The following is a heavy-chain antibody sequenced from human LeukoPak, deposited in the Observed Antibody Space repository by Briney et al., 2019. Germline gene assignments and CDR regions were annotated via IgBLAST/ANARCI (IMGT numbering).Heavy chain of an antibody. V-gene: IGHV1-18*01. Sequence: ASVEVSCKASGYNMDNFGIAWVRQAPGQGLEWMGWISAYSGDPNYAQKFQGRVTLTTAYMELRNLRSDDTAVYYCARYDADVLFGYYYFDYWGQGTLVTVSS. CDR1: GYNMDNFG. J-gene: IGHJ4*01. CDR3: ARYDADVLFGYYYFDY. CDR2: ISAYSGDP. D-gene: IGHD3-9*01.